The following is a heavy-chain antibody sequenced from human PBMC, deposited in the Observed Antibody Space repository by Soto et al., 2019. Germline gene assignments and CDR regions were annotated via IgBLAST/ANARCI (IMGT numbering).Heavy chain of an antibody. CDR1: GFTFSSCW. D-gene: IGHD6-13*01. Sequence: GGSLRLSCAVSGFTFSSCWMSWVRQAPGKGLEWVANIKQDGSEKYYVDSVKGRFTISRDNAKNSLSLQMNSLRAEDTAVYFCARIAATGIKALDIWGKGTMVTVS. J-gene: IGHJ3*02. CDR2: IKQDGSEK. CDR3: ARIAATGIKALDI. V-gene: IGHV3-7*01.